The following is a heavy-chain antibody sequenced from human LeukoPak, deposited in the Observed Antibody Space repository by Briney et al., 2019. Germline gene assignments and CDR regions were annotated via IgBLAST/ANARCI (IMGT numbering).Heavy chain of an antibody. J-gene: IGHJ6*02. D-gene: IGHD6-19*01. CDR3: ASAGQWLVPGAGYYYYGMDV. Sequence: SETLSLTCTVSGCSLSHYYWSWIRQPPAKGLDGIGYIYYSGSTNYNPSLNSRVTISVDTSKNQFSLKLSSVTAADTAVYYCASAGQWLVPGAGYYYYGMDVWGQGTTVTVPS. V-gene: IGHV4-59*01. CDR2: IYYSGST. CDR1: GCSLSHYY.